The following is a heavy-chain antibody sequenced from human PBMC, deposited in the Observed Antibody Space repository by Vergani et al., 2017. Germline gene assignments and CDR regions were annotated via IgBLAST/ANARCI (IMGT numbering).Heavy chain of an antibody. D-gene: IGHD6-19*01. J-gene: IGHJ6*02. V-gene: IGHV3-48*01. Sequence: EVQLVESGGGLVQPGGSLRLSCAASGFTFSSYSMNWVRQAPGKGLEWVSYISSSSSTIYYADSVKGRFTISRDNAKNSLYLQMNSLRAEDTAVYYCARGGIEQWLTTYYYYGMDVWGQGTTVTVSS. CDR1: GFTFSSYS. CDR3: ARGGIEQWLTTYYYYGMDV. CDR2: ISSSSSTI.